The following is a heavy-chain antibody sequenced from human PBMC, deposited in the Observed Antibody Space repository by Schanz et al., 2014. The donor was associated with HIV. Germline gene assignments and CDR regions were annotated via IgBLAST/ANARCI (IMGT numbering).Heavy chain of an antibody. CDR3: AKDRNYYDNRYIGKGNYYYYYGMDV. V-gene: IGHV3-74*01. J-gene: IGHJ6*02. Sequence: EVQLLESGGGLVQPGGSLRLSCAASGFTFSSHWMHWVRQAPGKGLVWVSRINSNEGTTDYADSVKGRVTISRDNSKNTLNLQMKSLRAEDTAVYYCAKDRNYYDNRYIGKGNYYYYYGMDVWGQGTTVTVSS. CDR2: INSNEGTT. D-gene: IGHD3-22*01. CDR1: GFTFSSHW.